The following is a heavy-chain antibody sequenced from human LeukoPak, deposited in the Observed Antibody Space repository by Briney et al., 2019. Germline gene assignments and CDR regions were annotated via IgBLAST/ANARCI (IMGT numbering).Heavy chain of an antibody. Sequence: ASVKVSCKASGYTFTGYYMHWVRQAPGQGLEWMGWINPNSGGTNYAQKFQGRVTMTRDTSISTAYMELSRLRSDDTAVYYCAKGTRSGWYYYYYYMDVWGKGTTVTVSS. CDR1: GYTFTGYY. J-gene: IGHJ6*03. V-gene: IGHV1-2*02. CDR2: INPNSGGT. CDR3: AKGTRSGWYYYYYYMDV. D-gene: IGHD6-19*01.